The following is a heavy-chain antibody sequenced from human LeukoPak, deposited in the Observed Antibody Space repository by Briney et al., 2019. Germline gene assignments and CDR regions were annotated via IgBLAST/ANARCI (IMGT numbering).Heavy chain of an antibody. D-gene: IGHD3-22*01. Sequence: ASVKVSFKVSGYTLTELSMHWVRQAPGKGLEWMGGFDPEDGETIYAQKFQGRVTMTEDTSTDTAYMELSSLRSEDTAVYYCATTYYDSSGSPFDYWGQGTLVTVSS. J-gene: IGHJ4*02. CDR2: FDPEDGET. CDR3: ATTYYDSSGSPFDY. V-gene: IGHV1-24*01. CDR1: GYTLTELS.